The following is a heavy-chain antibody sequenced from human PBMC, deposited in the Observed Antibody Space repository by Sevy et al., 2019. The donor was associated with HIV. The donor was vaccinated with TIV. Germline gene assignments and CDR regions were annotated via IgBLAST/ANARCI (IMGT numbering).Heavy chain of an antibody. CDR2: INPSGGST. J-gene: IGHJ4*01. CDR1: GYTFTSHS. Sequence: ASVKVSCKASGYTFTSHSIHWVRQAPGQGLEWIGIINPSGGSTSYAQKFQDRVTMTRDTSTSTVYMDLSSLRSEDTAVYYCARDFHYHYAGGTLFYWGHGTLVTVSS. D-gene: IGHD3-16*01. V-gene: IGHV1-46*01. CDR3: ARDFHYHYAGGTLFY.